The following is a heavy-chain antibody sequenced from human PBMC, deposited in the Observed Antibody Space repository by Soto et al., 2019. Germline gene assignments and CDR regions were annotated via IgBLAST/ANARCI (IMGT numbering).Heavy chain of an antibody. Sequence: PSETLSLTGAVSGGAISSSNWWIWVRQPPGKGLEWIGEIYHSGSTNYNPSLKSRVTISVDKSKNQFSLKLSSVTAADTAVYYCPTDHGAAGTNYGMDVWGQGTTVTVSS. D-gene: IGHD6-13*01. J-gene: IGHJ6*02. CDR2: IYHSGST. CDR1: GGAISSSNW. V-gene: IGHV4-4*02. CDR3: PTDHGAAGTNYGMDV.